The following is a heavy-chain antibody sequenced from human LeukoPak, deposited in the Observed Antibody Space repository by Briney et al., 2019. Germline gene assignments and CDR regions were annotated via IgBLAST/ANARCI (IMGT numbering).Heavy chain of an antibody. CDR1: GGSISSGEYY. CDR3: ARGGLRFLEWFDY. CDR2: IYYSGST. J-gene: IGHJ4*02. V-gene: IGHV4-30-4*08. Sequence: PSETLSLTCTVSGGSISSGEYYWSWIRQPPGKGLEWIGYIYYSGSTYYNPSLKSRVTISVDTSKNQFSLKLSSVTAADTAVYYCARGGLRFLEWFDYWGQGTLVTVSS. D-gene: IGHD3-3*01.